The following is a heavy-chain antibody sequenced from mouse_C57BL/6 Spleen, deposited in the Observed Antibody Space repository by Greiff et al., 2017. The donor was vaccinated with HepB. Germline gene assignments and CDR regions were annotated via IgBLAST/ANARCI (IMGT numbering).Heavy chain of an antibody. CDR1: GYTFTNYW. J-gene: IGHJ2*01. CDR2: IYPGGGYT. V-gene: IGHV1-63*01. CDR3: ARSYGSSPGDY. D-gene: IGHD1-1*01. Sequence: QVHVKQSGAELVRPGTSVKMSCKASGYTFTNYWIGWAKQRPGHGLEWIGDIYPGGGYTNYNEKFKGKATLTADKSSSTAYMQFSSLTSEDSAIYYCARSYGSSPGDYWGQGTTLTVSS.